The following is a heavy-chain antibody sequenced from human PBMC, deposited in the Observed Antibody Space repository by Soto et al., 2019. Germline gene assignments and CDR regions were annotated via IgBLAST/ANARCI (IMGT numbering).Heavy chain of an antibody. CDR1: GYTFTSYG. CDR2: ISAYNGNT. CDR3: ARKGAYCSSTSCYGTFFDY. V-gene: IGHV1-18*01. Sequence: ASVKVSCKASGYTFTSYGISWVRQAPGQGLEWMGWISAYNGNTNYAQKLQGRVTMTTDTTTSTAYMELRSLRSEDTAVYYCARKGAYCSSTSCYGTFFDYWGQGTLVTVSS. D-gene: IGHD2-2*01. J-gene: IGHJ4*02.